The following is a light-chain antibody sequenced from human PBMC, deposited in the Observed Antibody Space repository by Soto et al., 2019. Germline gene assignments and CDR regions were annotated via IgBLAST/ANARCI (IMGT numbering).Light chain of an antibody. CDR2: AAS. CDR1: QGISSY. Sequence: DIQLTQYPSFLSSSVGDRVTITCRASQGISSYLAWYQQKPGKAPKLLIYAASTLQSGVPLRFSGSGSGTSFTLTISSLKTEDFATYYCQQLLSYTITFGQGTRLEIK. J-gene: IGKJ5*01. CDR3: QQLLSYTIT. V-gene: IGKV1-9*01.